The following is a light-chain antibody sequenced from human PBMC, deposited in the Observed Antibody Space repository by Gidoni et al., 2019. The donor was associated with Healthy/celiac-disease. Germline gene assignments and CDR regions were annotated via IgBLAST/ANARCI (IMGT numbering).Light chain of an antibody. CDR3: QQSYSTPLT. V-gene: IGKV1-39*01. J-gene: IGKJ2*01. CDR1: QRISSY. Sequence: DSQLTQSTSSLSASVGDRVTITCRASQRISSYLNWYQQKPGKAPKLLIYAASSLQSGVPSRFSGSGSGTDFTLTISSLQPEDFATYYCQQSYSTPLTFGQXTKLEIK. CDR2: AAS.